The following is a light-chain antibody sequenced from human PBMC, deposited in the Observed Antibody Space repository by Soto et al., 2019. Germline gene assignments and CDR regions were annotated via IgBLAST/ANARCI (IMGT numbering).Light chain of an antibody. CDR1: TLPKQH. V-gene: IGLV3-25*02. Sequence: SYELTQPPSVSVSPGQTARITCSGGTLPKQHPYWYQQKPGQAPVLIINKNSERPSGIPERFSGSTSGTTVTLTISGVQAEDEADYYCQSADSSGTYIFGTGTKVTVL. CDR3: QSADSSGTYI. CDR2: KNS. J-gene: IGLJ1*01.